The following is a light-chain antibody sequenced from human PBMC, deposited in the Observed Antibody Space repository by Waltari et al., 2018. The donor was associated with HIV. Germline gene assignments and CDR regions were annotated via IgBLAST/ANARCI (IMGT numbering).Light chain of an antibody. CDR2: EVI. J-gene: IGLJ2*01. CDR3: SSYAGSDNRVV. V-gene: IGLV2-8*01. CDR1: SSDVGGYNS. Sequence: QSALTQPPSTSGSPGQSVTISCPGTSSDVGGYNSVSWYQQHPGKAPKRIIYEVIKRPSGVPDRFSGSKSGNTASLTVSGLQAEDEADYYCSSYAGSDNRVVCGGGTKLTVL.